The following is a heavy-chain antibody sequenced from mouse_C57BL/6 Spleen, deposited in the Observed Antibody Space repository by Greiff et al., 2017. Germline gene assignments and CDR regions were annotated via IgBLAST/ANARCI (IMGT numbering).Heavy chain of an antibody. J-gene: IGHJ4*01. V-gene: IGHV1-54*01. CDR1: GYAFTNYL. CDR2: INPGSGGT. Sequence: VQLVESGAELVRPGTSVKVSCKASGYAFTNYLIEWVKQRPGQGLEWIGVINPGSGGTNYNEKFKGKATLTADKSSSTAYMQLSSLTSEDSAVYFCAREGEGAMDYWGQGTSVTVSS. CDR3: AREGEGAMDY.